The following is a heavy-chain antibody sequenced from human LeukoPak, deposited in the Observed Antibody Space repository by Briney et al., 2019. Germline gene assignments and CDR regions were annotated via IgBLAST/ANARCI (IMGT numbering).Heavy chain of an antibody. D-gene: IGHD2-2*03. CDR2: INPNSGGT. CDR1: GYTFTGYY. Sequence: ASVKVSCKASGYTFTGYYMHWVRQAPGQGVEWMGWINPNSGGTNYAQKFQGWVTMTRDTSISTAYMELSRLTSDHTAVYYFARHGASGYCSSTSCYHDAFDIWGQGTMVTVSS. V-gene: IGHV1-2*04. CDR3: ARHGASGYCSSTSCYHDAFDI. J-gene: IGHJ3*02.